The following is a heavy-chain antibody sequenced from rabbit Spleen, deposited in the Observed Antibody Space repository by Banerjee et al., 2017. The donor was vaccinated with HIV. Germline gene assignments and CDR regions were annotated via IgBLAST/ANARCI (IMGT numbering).Heavy chain of an antibody. CDR1: GVSFISNYY. J-gene: IGHJ6*01. CDR2: IDSGSSGFT. Sequence: QSLEESGGDLVKPGASLTLTCTASGVSFISNYYMCWVRQAPGKGLEWIACIDSGSSGFTYFASWAKGRFTISKTSSTTVTLQMTSLTGADTATYFCARDSGSSFSSYGMDLWGQGTLVTVS. CDR3: ARDSGSSFSSYGMDL. D-gene: IGHD8-1*01. V-gene: IGHV1S40*01.